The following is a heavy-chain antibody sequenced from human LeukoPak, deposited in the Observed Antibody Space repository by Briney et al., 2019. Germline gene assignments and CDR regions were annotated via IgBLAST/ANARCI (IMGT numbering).Heavy chain of an antibody. CDR1: GYTFSSYG. CDR2: ISAYDGNT. Sequence: EASVKVSCKASGYTFSSYGISWVRQAPGLGLEWMGWISAYDGNTNYAQKVQGRVTKTTDTSTSTAYLELRSLRSDDTAVYYCARDRTPLNGYYNDRSGYYYSYWGQGTLVTVSS. J-gene: IGHJ4*02. D-gene: IGHD3-22*01. V-gene: IGHV1-18*01. CDR3: ARDRTPLNGYYNDRSGYYYSY.